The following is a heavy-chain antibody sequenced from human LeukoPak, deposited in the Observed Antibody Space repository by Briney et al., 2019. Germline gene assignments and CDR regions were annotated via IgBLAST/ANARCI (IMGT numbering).Heavy chain of an antibody. CDR2: ISGSGGST. V-gene: IGHV3-23*01. CDR1: GFTFSSYA. D-gene: IGHD5-24*01. CDR3: ANQKWPQLRFDY. J-gene: IGHJ4*02. Sequence: GGSLRLSCAASGFTFSSYAMSWVRQAPGKGLEWVSVISGSGGSTYYVDSVKGRFTISRDNSMNTLYLQMNSLRAEDTAVYYCANQKWPQLRFDYWGQGTLVTVSS.